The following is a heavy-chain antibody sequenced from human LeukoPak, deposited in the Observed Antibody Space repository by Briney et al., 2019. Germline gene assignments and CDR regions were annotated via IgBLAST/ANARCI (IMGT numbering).Heavy chain of an antibody. CDR3: ARDRSSGWHYFDY. CDR1: GFTFSSYE. V-gene: IGHV3-48*03. Sequence: GGSLRLSCAASGFTFSSYEMNCVRQAPGKGLEWVSYISGSGSTIYYADSAKGRFTMSRDNAKNSLYPQMNSLRAEDTAVYYCARDRSSGWHYFDYWGQGTLVTVSS. CDR2: ISGSGSTI. D-gene: IGHD6-19*01. J-gene: IGHJ4*02.